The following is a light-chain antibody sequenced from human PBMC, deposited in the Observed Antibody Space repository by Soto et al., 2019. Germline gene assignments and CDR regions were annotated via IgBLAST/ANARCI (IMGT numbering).Light chain of an antibody. V-gene: IGLV1-40*01. Sequence: QSVLTQPPSVSGAPGQRVTISCTGSSSNIGAGYDVHWYRQVPGTAPKLLIFGNTNRPSGVPDRFSGSKSGSSASLAISGLQSEDEADYYCATWDVSLNGRVFGGGTKLTVL. CDR3: ATWDVSLNGRV. CDR1: SSNIGAGYD. J-gene: IGLJ3*02. CDR2: GNT.